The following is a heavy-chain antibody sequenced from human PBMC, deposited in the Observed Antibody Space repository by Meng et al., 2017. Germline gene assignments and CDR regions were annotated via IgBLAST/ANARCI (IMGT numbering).Heavy chain of an antibody. CDR2: IYPGDSDT. D-gene: IGHD6-13*01. CDR3: ARHRRRDSSSWYGAGYYGMDV. J-gene: IGHJ6*02. CDR1: GYSFTSYW. V-gene: IGHV5-51*01. Sequence: GESLKISCKGSGYSFTSYWIGWVRQMPGKGLEWMGIIYPGDSDTRYSPSFQGQVTISADKSISTAYLQWSSLKASDAAMYYCARHRRRDSSSWYGAGYYGMDVWGQGTTVAFSS.